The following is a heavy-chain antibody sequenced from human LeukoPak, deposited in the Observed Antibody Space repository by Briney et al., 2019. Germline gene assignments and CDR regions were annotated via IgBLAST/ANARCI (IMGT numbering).Heavy chain of an antibody. CDR3: AKDRGSSSWYAFDI. CDR1: GFTFDDYA. Sequence: GRSLRLSCAASGFTFDDYAMHWVRQAPGKGLEWVSGISWNSGSIGYADSVKGRFTISRDNAKNSLYLQMNSLRAEDMALYYCAKDRGSSSWYAFDIWGQGTMVTVSS. V-gene: IGHV3-9*03. J-gene: IGHJ3*02. D-gene: IGHD6-13*01. CDR2: ISWNSGSI.